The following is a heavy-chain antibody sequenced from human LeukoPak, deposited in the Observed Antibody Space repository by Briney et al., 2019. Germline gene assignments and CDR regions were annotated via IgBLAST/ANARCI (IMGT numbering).Heavy chain of an antibody. CDR1: GRSISSSSYY. CDR2: IYYRGST. Sequence: PSETLSLTCTVSGRSISSSSYYWVWIRQPPGKGLEWIGSIYYRGSTYYNPSLKSRVTISVDTSKNQFSLKLSSVTAADTGVYYCARAVAGTYPPFDYWGQGTLVTVSS. V-gene: IGHV4-39*07. J-gene: IGHJ4*02. D-gene: IGHD6-19*01. CDR3: ARAVAGTYPPFDY.